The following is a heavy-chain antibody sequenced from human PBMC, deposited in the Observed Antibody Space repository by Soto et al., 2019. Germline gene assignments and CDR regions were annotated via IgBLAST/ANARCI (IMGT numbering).Heavy chain of an antibody. CDR2: AYYRSRWHY. CDR1: GDSVYNNGAT. CDR3: ARGPPDFNSGFVS. V-gene: IGHV6-1*01. Sequence: PSQTLSLTCAICGDSVYNNGATWNWIRQSPSRGLEWLGRAYYRSRWHYDYATSVRSRITINPDTSKNQFSLQLSSVTPEDTAVYYCARGPPDFNSGFVSWGQGSLVTVSS. J-gene: IGHJ1*01. D-gene: IGHD1-26*01.